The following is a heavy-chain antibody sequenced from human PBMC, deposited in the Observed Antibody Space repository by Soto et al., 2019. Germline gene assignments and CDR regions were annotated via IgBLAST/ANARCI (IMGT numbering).Heavy chain of an antibody. J-gene: IGHJ6*02. CDR3: AIVERRFYYYYGMDV. D-gene: IGHD1-1*01. Sequence: GESLKISCKGSGYSFTSYWIGWVRQMPGKGLERMGIIYPGDSDTRYSPSFQGQVTISADKSISTAYLQWSSLKASDTAMYYCAIVERRFYYYYGMDVWGQGTTVTASS. V-gene: IGHV5-51*01. CDR2: IYPGDSDT. CDR1: GYSFTSYW.